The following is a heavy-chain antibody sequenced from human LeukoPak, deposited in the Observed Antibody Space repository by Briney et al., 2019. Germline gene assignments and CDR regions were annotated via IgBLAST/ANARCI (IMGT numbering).Heavy chain of an antibody. CDR1: GFTFSKYW. CDR3: ATKQWLAPPPDS. CDR2: INTDGTVT. D-gene: IGHD6-19*01. Sequence: GGSLRLSCAASGFTFSKYWMPWVRQAPGKGLESVSRINTDGTVTTCADSVKGRFTVSRDNADNTMFLQMNSVRDEDTAVYYCATKQWLAPPPDSWGQGTPVTVSS. J-gene: IGHJ4*02. V-gene: IGHV3-74*01.